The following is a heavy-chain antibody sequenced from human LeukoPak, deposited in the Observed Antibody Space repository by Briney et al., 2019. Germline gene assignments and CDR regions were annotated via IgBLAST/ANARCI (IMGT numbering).Heavy chain of an antibody. V-gene: IGHV1-46*01. CDR2: INPSGGST. CDR3: ARDLGVEAAAPGGYYYYYYMDV. CDR1: GYTFTGYY. D-gene: IGHD6-13*01. Sequence: ASVKVSCKASGYTFTGYYMHWVRQAPGQGLEWMGIINPSGGSTSYAQKFQGRVTMTRDTSTSTVYMELSSLRSEDTAVYYCARDLGVEAAAPGGYYYYYYMDVWGKGTTVTVSS. J-gene: IGHJ6*03.